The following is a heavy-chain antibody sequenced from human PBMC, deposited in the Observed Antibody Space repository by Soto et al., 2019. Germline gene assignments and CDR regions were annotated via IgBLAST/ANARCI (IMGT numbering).Heavy chain of an antibody. CDR3: AREEGRYYFDY. V-gene: IGHV3-33*01. J-gene: IGHJ4*02. CDR1: GFTFSSYG. CDR2: IWYDGSNK. Sequence: QVQLVESGGGVVQPGRSLRLSCAASGFTFSSYGMHWVRQAPGKGLEWVAVIWYDGSNKYYADSVKGRFTISRDNSKNTLSRQMNSLRAEDTAVYYCAREEGRYYFDYWVQGTLVTVSS.